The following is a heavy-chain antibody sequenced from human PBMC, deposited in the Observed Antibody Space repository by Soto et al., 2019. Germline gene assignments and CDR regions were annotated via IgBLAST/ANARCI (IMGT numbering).Heavy chain of an antibody. D-gene: IGHD3-10*01. J-gene: IGHJ3*02. CDR1: GYTFTGYY. Sequence: ASVKVSCKASGYTFTGYYMHWVRQAPGQGLEWMGWINPNSGGTNYAQKFQGWVTMTRDTSISTAYMELSRLRSDDTAVYYCARMVRGVPGGHDAFDIWGQGTMVTVSS. CDR3: ARMVRGVPGGHDAFDI. CDR2: INPNSGGT. V-gene: IGHV1-2*04.